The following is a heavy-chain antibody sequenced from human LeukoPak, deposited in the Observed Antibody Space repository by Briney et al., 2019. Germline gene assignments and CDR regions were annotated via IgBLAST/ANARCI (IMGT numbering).Heavy chain of an antibody. J-gene: IGHJ4*02. CDR2: IYYSGST. Sequence: PSETLSLTCTVSGGSISSYYWSWIRQPPGKGLEWIGYIYYSGSTNYNPSLKSRVTISVDTSKNQFSLKLSSVTAADTAVYYCAREVDTIIVVGHATGYFDYWGQGTLVTVSS. D-gene: IGHD3-22*01. CDR3: AREVDTIIVVGHATGYFDY. CDR1: GGSISSYY. V-gene: IGHV4-59*01.